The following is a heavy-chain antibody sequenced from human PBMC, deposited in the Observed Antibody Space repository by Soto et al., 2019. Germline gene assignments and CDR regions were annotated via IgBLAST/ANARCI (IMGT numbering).Heavy chain of an antibody. CDR3: AKDRGYSGTYWW. J-gene: IGHJ4*02. CDR2: ISGSGIST. D-gene: IGHD1-26*01. V-gene: IGHV3-23*01. CDR1: GFTFSTYA. Sequence: LRLSCAASGFTFSTYAMIWVRQAPGKGLEWVSVISGSGISTYYADSVKGRFTVSRDNSKNTVYLQMNSLRAEDTALYYCAKDRGYSGTYWWWGQGALVTVSS.